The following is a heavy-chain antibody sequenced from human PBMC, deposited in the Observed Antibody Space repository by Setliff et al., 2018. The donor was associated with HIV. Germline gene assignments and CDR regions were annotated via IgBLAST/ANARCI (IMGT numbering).Heavy chain of an antibody. CDR1: GFTFSSYS. D-gene: IGHD3-3*01. CDR2: ISSSSYTI. V-gene: IGHV3-48*01. Sequence: GGSLRLSCAVSGFTFSSYSMTWVRQAPGKGLEWVSYISSSSYTICYADSVRGRFTISRDNAKNSLYLQMNSLRAEDTAVYYCARVTYYDFWSGYYSEVEYFDYWGQGTSVTVSS. CDR3: ARVTYYDFWSGYYSEVEYFDY. J-gene: IGHJ4*02.